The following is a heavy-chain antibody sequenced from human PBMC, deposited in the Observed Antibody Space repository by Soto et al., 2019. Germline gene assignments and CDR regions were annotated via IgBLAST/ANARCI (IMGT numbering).Heavy chain of an antibody. CDR3: AKAGSSWYWVDS. J-gene: IGHJ5*01. CDR1: SGSISSTNW. V-gene: IGHV4-4*02. Sequence: QVQLQESGPGVVKPSGTLSLTCDVSSGSISSTNWWNWVRQAPGKGLEWIGEIYHSGRTNYNPSLKSRVTISVDKSKNQVSLNLTSVTAADTGVYFFAKAGSSWYWVDSWGQGTLVTVSS. D-gene: IGHD6-13*01. CDR2: IYHSGRT.